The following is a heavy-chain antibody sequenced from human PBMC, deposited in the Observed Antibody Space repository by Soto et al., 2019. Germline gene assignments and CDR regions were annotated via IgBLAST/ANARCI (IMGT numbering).Heavy chain of an antibody. Sequence: EVQLLESGGGLVQPGGSLRLSCAASGFTFSSYAMSWVRQAPGKGLEWVSSISSTTHYIYYADSMRGRFTISRDNAKNAVYLEMNSLRAEDTAVYYCARESEDLTSNFDYWGQGTLVTVSS. CDR3: ARESEDLTSNFDY. CDR1: GFTFSSYA. J-gene: IGHJ4*02. CDR2: ISSTTHYI. V-gene: IGHV3-21*06.